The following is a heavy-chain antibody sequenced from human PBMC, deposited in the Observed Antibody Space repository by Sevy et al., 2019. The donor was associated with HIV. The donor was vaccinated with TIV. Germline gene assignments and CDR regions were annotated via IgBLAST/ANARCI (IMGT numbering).Heavy chain of an antibody. CDR3: AKLLIVVDDGFDV. CDR1: GYTFTDYY. J-gene: IGHJ3*01. Sequence: ASVKVSCKASGYTFTDYYLHWLRQAPGQGLEWMGWISPNTGATNYAQKFKGRVTMTRDTSMSTAFMDLTRLRSDDTAVYYCAKLLIVVDDGFDVWGQGTMVTVSS. D-gene: IGHD3-22*01. V-gene: IGHV1-2*02. CDR2: ISPNTGAT.